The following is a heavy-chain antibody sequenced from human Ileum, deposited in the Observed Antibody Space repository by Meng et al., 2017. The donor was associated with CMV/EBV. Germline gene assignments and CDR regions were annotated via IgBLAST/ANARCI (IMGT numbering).Heavy chain of an antibody. CDR2: INWNGGST. Sequence: GESLKISCAASRFTFDDYGMSWVRQAPGKGLEWVSGINWNGGSTGYADSVKGRFTISRDNAKNSLYLQMNSLRAEDTALYYCARDRRGPLDYWGQGTLVTGSS. CDR1: RFTFDDYG. J-gene: IGHJ4*02. D-gene: IGHD6-25*01. CDR3: ARDRRGPLDY. V-gene: IGHV3-20*04.